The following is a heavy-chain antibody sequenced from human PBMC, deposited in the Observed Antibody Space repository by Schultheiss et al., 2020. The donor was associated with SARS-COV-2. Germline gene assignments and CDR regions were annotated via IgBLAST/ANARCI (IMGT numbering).Heavy chain of an antibody. CDR2: ISSSGSTI. D-gene: IGHD3-16*01. V-gene: IGHV3-11*01. J-gene: IGHJ6*03. CDR3: ARADLDDRIGGYYYYYYMDV. Sequence: GGSLRLSCAASGFTFSNAWMSWVRQAPGKGLEWVSYISSSGSTIYYADSVKGRFTISRDNAKNSLYLQMNSLRAEDTAVYYCARADLDDRIGGYYYYYYMDVWGKGTTVTVSS. CDR1: GFTFSNAW.